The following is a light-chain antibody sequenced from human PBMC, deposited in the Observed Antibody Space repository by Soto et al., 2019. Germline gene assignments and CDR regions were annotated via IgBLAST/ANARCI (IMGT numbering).Light chain of an antibody. Sequence: EIVMTQSPATLSVSPGERATLSCRASQSVSSNLAWYQQKPGQAPRLLIYVASTRATGIPARFSGSGSGTEFTLTISSLQSEDFAFYYCQHYNNWPPWTYGQGTKVEIK. CDR3: QHYNNWPPWT. V-gene: IGKV3D-15*01. J-gene: IGKJ1*01. CDR1: QSVSSN. CDR2: VAS.